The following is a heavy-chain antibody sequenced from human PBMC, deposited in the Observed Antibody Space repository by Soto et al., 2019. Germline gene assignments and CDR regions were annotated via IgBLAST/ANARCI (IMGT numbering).Heavy chain of an antibody. CDR1: GYAISSGYY. D-gene: IGHD2-21*02. CDR3: VRSCSVAGTIVPGSFCH. Sequence: SETLSLTCAVSGYAISSGYYWCVGRHHPGKRVQWIGDAQQRRITHHSPSLKGRVITSRITSKKQFSLDLISVNAADTAVYYCVRSCSVAGTIVPGSFCHWGQGTQVTVSS. V-gene: IGHV4-38-2*01. J-gene: IGHJ4*02. CDR2: AQQRRIT.